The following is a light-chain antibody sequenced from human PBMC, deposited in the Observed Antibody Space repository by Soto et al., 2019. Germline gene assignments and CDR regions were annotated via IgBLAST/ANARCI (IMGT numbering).Light chain of an antibody. V-gene: IGKV1-27*01. CDR3: QKYDYAPPL. J-gene: IGKJ4*01. Sequence: DIQMTQSPSSLSASVGDRVTITCRASQGITNYLAWYQQKPGKLPKLLIYAASTTQSGVPSRFGGSGSGTDFNLTISSLQTEDVPTYYGQKYDYAPPLFGGGTKVEIK. CDR2: AAS. CDR1: QGITNY.